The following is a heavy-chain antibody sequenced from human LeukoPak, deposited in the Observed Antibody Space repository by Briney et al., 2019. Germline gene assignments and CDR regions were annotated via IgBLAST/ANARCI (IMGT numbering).Heavy chain of an antibody. CDR2: IYYSGST. J-gene: IGHJ1*01. CDR3: ARYSSSWYLDAEYFQH. D-gene: IGHD6-13*01. Sequence: MPLQTLSLTCTVSGVSISSGGYYWSWIRQHPGKGLEWIGYIYYSGSTYYNPSLKSRVTISVDTSKNQFSLKLSSVTAADTAVYYCARYSSSWYLDAEYFQHWGQGTLVTVSS. V-gene: IGHV4-31*03. CDR1: GVSISSGGYY.